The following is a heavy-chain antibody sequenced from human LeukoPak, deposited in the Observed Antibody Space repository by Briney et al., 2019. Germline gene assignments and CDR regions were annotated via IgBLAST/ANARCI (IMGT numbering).Heavy chain of an antibody. Sequence: PSETLSLTCAVYGGSFSGYYWSWIRQPPGKGLEWIGEINHSGSTNYNPSLKSRVTISVDTSKNQFSLKLSSVTAADKAVYYCARPFLAAASGYYFDYWGQGTLVTVSS. CDR3: ARPFLAAASGYYFDY. CDR1: GGSFSGYY. V-gene: IGHV4-34*01. D-gene: IGHD6-13*01. J-gene: IGHJ4*02. CDR2: INHSGST.